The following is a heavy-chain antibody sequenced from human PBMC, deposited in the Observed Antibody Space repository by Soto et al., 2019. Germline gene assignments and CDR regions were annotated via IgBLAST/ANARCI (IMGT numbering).Heavy chain of an antibody. CDR1: GYTFTSYG. CDR2: ISAYNGNT. D-gene: IGHD1-20*01. V-gene: IGHV1-18*01. J-gene: IGHJ4*02. CDR3: ARNRYNWNPLDY. Sequence: ASVKVSCKASGYTFTSYGISWVRQAPGQGLEWMGWISAYNGNTNYAQKLQGRVTMTTDTSTSTAYKELRSLRSDDTAVYYCARNRYNWNPLDYWGQGTLVTVSS.